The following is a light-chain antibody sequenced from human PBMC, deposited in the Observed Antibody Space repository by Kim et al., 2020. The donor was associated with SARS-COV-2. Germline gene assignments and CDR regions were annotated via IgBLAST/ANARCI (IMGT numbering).Light chain of an antibody. Sequence: GQSVAISCTGTSGVVGGYNYVSWYQHHPGKAPKVMIYEVSKRPSGVPDRFSGSKSGNTASLTVSGLQPEDEADYYCSSYAGSNNYVFGTGTKVTVL. CDR3: SSYAGSNNYV. V-gene: IGLV2-8*01. J-gene: IGLJ1*01. CDR1: SGVVGGYNY. CDR2: EVS.